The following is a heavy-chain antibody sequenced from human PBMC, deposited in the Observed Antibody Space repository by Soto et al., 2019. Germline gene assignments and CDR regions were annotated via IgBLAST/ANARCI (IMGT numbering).Heavy chain of an antibody. CDR3: ARVAY. CDR2: VSSGSSDT. Sequence: LRLSCEASGFTFSRVGMNWVRQVPGKGLEWVASVSSGSSDTWYADSVKGRFIISRDNAQNSLFLQMNTLRPEDTAMYYCARVAYWGPGTQVTVSS. J-gene: IGHJ4*02. V-gene: IGHV3-21*01. CDR1: GFTFSRVG.